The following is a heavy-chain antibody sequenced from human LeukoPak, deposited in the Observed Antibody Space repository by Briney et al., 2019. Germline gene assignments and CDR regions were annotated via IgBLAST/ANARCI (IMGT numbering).Heavy chain of an antibody. V-gene: IGHV3-30*02. J-gene: IGHJ4*02. CDR2: IRNDGNIK. D-gene: IGHD6-6*01. CDR1: GFTFSTYG. CDR3: TKGPSNSSDYYFDY. Sequence: GGSLRLSCAASGFTFSTYGMHWVRQAPGKGLEWVAFIRNDGNIKYYADSVKGRFFISRDNSKNTLYLHINSLRAEDTALYYCTKGPSNSSDYYFDYWGQGTLVTVSS.